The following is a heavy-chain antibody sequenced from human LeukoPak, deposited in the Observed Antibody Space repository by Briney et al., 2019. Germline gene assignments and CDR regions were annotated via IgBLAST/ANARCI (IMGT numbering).Heavy chain of an antibody. Sequence: PGGSLRLSCAASGFTFSSYEMNWVRQAPGKGLEWVSYISSSGSTIYYADSVKGRFTISRDNAKNSLYLQMNSLRAEDTAVYYCARDLGFGVVIIRYYFDYWGQGTLVTVSS. CDR3: ARDLGFGVVIIRYYFDY. CDR2: ISSSGSTI. CDR1: GFTFSSYE. V-gene: IGHV3-48*03. D-gene: IGHD3-3*01. J-gene: IGHJ4*02.